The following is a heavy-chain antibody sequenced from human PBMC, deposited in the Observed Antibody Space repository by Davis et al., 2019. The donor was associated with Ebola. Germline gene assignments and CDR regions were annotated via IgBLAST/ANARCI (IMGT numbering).Heavy chain of an antibody. CDR1: GYSFTSYD. V-gene: IGHV1-18*01. CDR2: VNPNNGNT. Sequence: ASVKVSCKASGYSFTSYDINWVRQATGQGLEWMGWVNPNNGNTNYAQKLQGRVTMTTDTSTSTAYMELRSLRSDDTAVYYCARDSPYSSSWSGGDYWGQGTLVTVSS. D-gene: IGHD6-13*01. J-gene: IGHJ4*02. CDR3: ARDSPYSSSWSGGDY.